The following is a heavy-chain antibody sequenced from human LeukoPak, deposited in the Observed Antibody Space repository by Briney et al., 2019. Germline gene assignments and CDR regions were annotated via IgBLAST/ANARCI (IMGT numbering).Heavy chain of an antibody. CDR3: AKEDRRGRHFDY. V-gene: IGHV3-9*01. CDR1: GFTFDDYA. CDR2: ISWNIGSI. Sequence: PGSSLRLSCAVSGFTFDDYAMHWVPQAPGKGLEGVSGISWNIGSIGYADSVNGRLTISRNNAKTSLYLQMNSLRAEDTALYYCAKEDRRGRHFDYWGQGTLVTVSS. J-gene: IGHJ4*02. D-gene: IGHD3-16*01.